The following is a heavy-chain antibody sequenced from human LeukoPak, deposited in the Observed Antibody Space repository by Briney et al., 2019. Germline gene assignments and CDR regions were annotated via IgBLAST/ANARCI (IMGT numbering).Heavy chain of an antibody. CDR2: ISWNSGSI. V-gene: IGHV3-9*01. CDR3: EKDIDDILTGVFDP. CDR1: GFTFDDYA. Sequence: GGSLRLSCAASGFTFDDYAMHWVRQAPGKGLEWVSGISWNSGSIGYADSVKGRFTISRDNAKNSLYLQMNSLRAEDTALYYCEKDIDDILTGVFDPWGQGTLVTVSS. D-gene: IGHD3-9*01. J-gene: IGHJ5*02.